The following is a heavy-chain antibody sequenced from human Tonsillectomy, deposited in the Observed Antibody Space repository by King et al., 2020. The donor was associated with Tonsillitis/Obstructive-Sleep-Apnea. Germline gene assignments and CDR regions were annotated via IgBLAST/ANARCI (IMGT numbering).Heavy chain of an antibody. CDR2: IIPILGIA. CDR3: ARGGGCSPNAYFDY. D-gene: IGHD3-16*01. Sequence: QLVQSGAEVKKPGSSVKVSCKASGGTFSSYAISWVRQAPGQGLEWMGRIIPILGIANYAQKFQGRVTITADKSTSTAYMELSSLRSEDTAVYYCARGGGCSPNAYFDYWGQGTLVTVSS. V-gene: IGHV1-69*09. CDR1: GGTFSSYA. J-gene: IGHJ4*02.